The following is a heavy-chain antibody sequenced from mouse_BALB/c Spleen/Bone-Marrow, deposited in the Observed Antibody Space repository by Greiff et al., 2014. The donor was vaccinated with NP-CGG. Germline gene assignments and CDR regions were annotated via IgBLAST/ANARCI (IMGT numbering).Heavy chain of an antibody. Sequence: EVQGVESGGGLVQPGGSLKLSCAASGFTFSSYGMSWVRQTPDKRLELVATINRNGGRTYYPDSVKGRFTISRDNAKNTLYLQMSSLKSEDTAMYYCARDWGTYDGYYGYFDVWGAGTTVTVSS. J-gene: IGHJ1*01. CDR2: INRNGGRT. CDR3: ARDWGTYDGYYGYFDV. V-gene: IGHV5-6-3*01. CDR1: GFTFSSYG. D-gene: IGHD2-3*01.